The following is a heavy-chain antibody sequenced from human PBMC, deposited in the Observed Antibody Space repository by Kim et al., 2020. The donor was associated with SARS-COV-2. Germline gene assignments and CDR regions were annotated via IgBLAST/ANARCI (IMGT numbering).Heavy chain of an antibody. CDR3: ARGRAGVVPAPVLGLGPYYDYYAVDV. D-gene: IGHD3-3*01. CDR2: INHTGNT. J-gene: IGHJ6*02. V-gene: IGHV4-34*01. Sequence: SETQSLTCAVYGGSFSDYNWSWIRQPPGQGLEWIGEINHTGNTNVSPSLKSRITISVDPSKSQFSLRLKSMTATDTAVYYCARGRAGVVPAPVLGLGPYYDYYAVDVWGRGTPVAVSS. CDR1: GGSFSDYN.